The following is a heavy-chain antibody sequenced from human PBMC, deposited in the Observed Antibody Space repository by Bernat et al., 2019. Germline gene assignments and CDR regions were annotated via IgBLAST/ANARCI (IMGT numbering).Heavy chain of an antibody. J-gene: IGHJ3*02. CDR3: SRDKRVDIATPDGFFDN. CDR1: GFTFSSYA. Sequence: EVRLLGSGGGLVQPGGSLRLSCAASGFTFSSYAMSWVRQAPGKGLEWVSHISGSGINTYYADSVKGRFTISRDNSKNTLSLQLNSLRAEDTAIYQRSRDKRVDIATPDGFFDNWGQGTTVIVS. D-gene: IGHD5-12*01. CDR2: ISGSGINT. V-gene: IGHV3-23*01.